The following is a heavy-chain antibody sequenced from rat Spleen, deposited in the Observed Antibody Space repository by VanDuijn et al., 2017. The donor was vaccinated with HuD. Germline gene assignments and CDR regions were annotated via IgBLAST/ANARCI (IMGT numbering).Heavy chain of an antibody. D-gene: IGHD1-11*01. Sequence: EVQLQESGPGLVKPSQSLSLTCSVTGYSITSNYWGWIRKFPGNKMEWMAFISYSGTTTSNPSLKSRFSTPRDTSKNQFFLQLDSVTTEDTATYFCARPANYGGGYYFDYWGQGVMVTVSS. V-gene: IGHV3-1*01. CDR3: ARPANYGGGYYFDY. J-gene: IGHJ2*01. CDR1: GYSITSNY. CDR2: ISYSGTT.